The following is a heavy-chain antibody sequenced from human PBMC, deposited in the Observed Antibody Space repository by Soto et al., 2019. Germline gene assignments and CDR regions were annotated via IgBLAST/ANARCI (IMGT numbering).Heavy chain of an antibody. V-gene: IGHV2-5*02. CDR2: VYWDDEK. Sequence: QITLKESGPTLVKPTQTLTLTCSFSGFSLTTSWLGVGWIRQPPGKALEWLALVYWDDEKRYSPSLKSRLTITKDTSKNQVVLTMTNIQAVDTATYYCALVLSWMEPPDYWCQGTLVTVSS. CDR3: ALVLSWMEPPDY. J-gene: IGHJ4*02. CDR1: GFSLTTSWLG. D-gene: IGHD1-1*01.